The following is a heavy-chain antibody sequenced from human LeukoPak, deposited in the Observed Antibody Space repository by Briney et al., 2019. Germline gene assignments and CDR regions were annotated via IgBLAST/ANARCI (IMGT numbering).Heavy chain of an antibody. Sequence: PGESLKISCQASGYSFTSYWIGWVRQMPGKGLEWMGIIYPGDSDTRYSPSFQGQVTISADKSISTAYLQWSSLKASDTAMYYCARLATLEMAPDYFDYWGQGTLVTVSS. V-gene: IGHV5-51*01. CDR3: ARLATLEMAPDYFDY. CDR2: IYPGDSDT. D-gene: IGHD5-24*01. J-gene: IGHJ4*02. CDR1: GYSFTSYW.